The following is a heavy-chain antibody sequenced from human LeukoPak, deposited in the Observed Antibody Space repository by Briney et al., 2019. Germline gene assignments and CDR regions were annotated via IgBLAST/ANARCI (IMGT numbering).Heavy chain of an antibody. CDR2: INPNSGGT. D-gene: IGHD6-6*01. CDR3: ARDRVLLKYSSSSPHY. Sequence: GASVKVSCKASGYSFTGYYMHWVRQAPGQGLEWMGWINPNSGGTKYAQRFQGRVTMTRDTSISTAYMELSRLRSDDTAVYYCARDRVLLKYSSSSPHYWGQGTLVTVSS. CDR1: GYSFTGYY. V-gene: IGHV1-2*02. J-gene: IGHJ4*02.